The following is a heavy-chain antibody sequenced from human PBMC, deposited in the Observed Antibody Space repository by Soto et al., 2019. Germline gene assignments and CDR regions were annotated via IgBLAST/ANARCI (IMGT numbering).Heavy chain of an antibody. J-gene: IGHJ4*02. CDR1: GNTFTYRY. D-gene: IGHD1-26*01. V-gene: IGHV1-45*02. Sequence: QMQLVQSGAEVKKTGSSVAVSCKALGNTFTYRYLHWVRQAPGQALEWMGWITPFSGDVHYAQKFQERVTITRDRSIYTAYMQMSRLRSEDTAMYFCAGGGAGSGPFTWELPDHWGQGTLVTVSS. CDR3: AGGGAGSGPFTWELPDH. CDR2: ITPFSGDV.